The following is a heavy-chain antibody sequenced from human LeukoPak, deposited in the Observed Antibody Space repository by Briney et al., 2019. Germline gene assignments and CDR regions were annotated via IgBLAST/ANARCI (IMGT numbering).Heavy chain of an antibody. CDR2: ISASGTLT. CDR1: GFTFSSYW. D-gene: IGHD6-25*01. Sequence: HPGGSLRLSCAASGFTFSSYWMSWVRQAPGKGLEWISYISASGTLTHYADSVEGRFTISRDNAKNSLYLQMSNLRGEDTALYYCARDGTPIYSNGWVYMDVWGKGTTVTISS. J-gene: IGHJ6*04. CDR3: ARDGTPIYSNGWVYMDV. V-gene: IGHV3-48*04.